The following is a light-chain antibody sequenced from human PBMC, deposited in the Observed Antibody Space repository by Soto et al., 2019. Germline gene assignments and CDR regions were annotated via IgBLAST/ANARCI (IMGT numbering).Light chain of an antibody. J-gene: IGKJ1*01. CDR1: QSVRSN. CDR3: QQYNKWLWT. CDR2: GAS. Sequence: EIVMTQSPTTLSVSPGERATLSCRASQSVRSNLAWYQQKPGQTPRLLIYGASTRAIGIPARFSGSGSGTEFTLTISSLQSEDFAVYYCQQYNKWLWTFGQGTNVEI. V-gene: IGKV3-15*01.